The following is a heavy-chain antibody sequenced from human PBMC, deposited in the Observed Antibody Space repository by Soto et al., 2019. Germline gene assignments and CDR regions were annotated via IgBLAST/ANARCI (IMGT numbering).Heavy chain of an antibody. CDR3: ASSFGVVTYYYGMDL. CDR2: INTNTGNP. D-gene: IGHD3-3*01. V-gene: IGHV7-4-1*01. Sequence: ASVKVSCKASGYTFTSYAMNWVRQAPGQGLEWMGWINTNTGNPTYAQGFTGRFVFSLDTSVSTAYLQICSLKAEDTAVYYCASSFGVVTYYYGMDLWGQGTTVTVSS. CDR1: GYTFTSYA. J-gene: IGHJ6*02.